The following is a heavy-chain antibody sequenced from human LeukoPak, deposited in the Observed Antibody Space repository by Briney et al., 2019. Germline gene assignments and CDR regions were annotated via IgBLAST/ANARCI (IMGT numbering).Heavy chain of an antibody. D-gene: IGHD3-22*01. CDR1: GYTFTSYY. V-gene: IGHV1-46*01. CDR2: INPSGGST. J-gene: IGHJ5*02. CDR3: ARSQWANYDSSGYYQYNWFDP. Sequence: ASVKVSCKASGYTFTSYYMHWVRQAPGQGLEWMGIINPSGGSTSYAQKFQGRVTMTRDTSTSTVYMELSSLRSEDTAVYYCARSQWANYDSSGYYQYNWFDPWGQGTLVTVS.